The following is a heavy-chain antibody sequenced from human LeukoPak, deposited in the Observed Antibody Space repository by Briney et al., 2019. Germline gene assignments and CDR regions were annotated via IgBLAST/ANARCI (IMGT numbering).Heavy chain of an antibody. D-gene: IGHD6-6*01. Sequence: GGTLRLSCAASGFTFSNYWMSWVRQAPGKGLEWVANIKQDGSDKDYVDSVKGRFTISRDNAKNSLCLQMNSLRAEDTAVYYCARFRYSSSAFDYWGQGTLVTVSS. CDR3: ARFRYSSSAFDY. CDR2: IKQDGSDK. J-gene: IGHJ4*02. V-gene: IGHV3-7*01. CDR1: GFTFSNYW.